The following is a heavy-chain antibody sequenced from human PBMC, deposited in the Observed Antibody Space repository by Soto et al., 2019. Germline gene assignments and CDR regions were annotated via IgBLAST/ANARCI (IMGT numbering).Heavy chain of an antibody. J-gene: IGHJ4*01. Sequence: QVQLQESGPGLVKPSQTLSLTCTVSGGSISSGGYYWSWIRHHPGTGLEWLGYISYSGSTCYNPSLKRRVTISVDTSKNHFSLILNSVTAADTAVYYCARGVLHWGQGTLVTVSS. CDR1: GGSISSGGYY. CDR2: ISYSGST. CDR3: ARGVLH. V-gene: IGHV4-31*03.